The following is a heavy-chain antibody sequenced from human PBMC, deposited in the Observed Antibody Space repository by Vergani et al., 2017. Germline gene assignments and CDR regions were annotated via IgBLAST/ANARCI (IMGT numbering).Heavy chain of an antibody. CDR2: ISSSSSYI. CDR1: GFTFSSYS. D-gene: IGHD5-18*01. J-gene: IGHJ4*02. V-gene: IGHV3-21*01. CDR3: ARDPSAMANFDY. Sequence: EVQLVESGGGLVKPGGSLRLSCAASGFTFSSYSMNWVHQAPGKGLEWVSSISSSSSYIYYADSVKGRFTISRDNAKNSLYLQMNSLRAEDTAVYYCARDPSAMANFDYWGQGTLVTVSS.